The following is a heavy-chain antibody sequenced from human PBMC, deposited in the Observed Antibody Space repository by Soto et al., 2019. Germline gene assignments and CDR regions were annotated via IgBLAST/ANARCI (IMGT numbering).Heavy chain of an antibody. CDR1: GGSISSGDYY. CDR2: IYYSGST. J-gene: IGHJ3*02. D-gene: IGHD3-16*01. V-gene: IGHV4-30-4*01. Sequence: QVQLQESGRGLVKPSQTLSLTCTVSGGSISSGDYYWTWMRQPPGKGLEWIGYIYYSGSTYYNPSLTSQFTISVYPSKNQFSLKLSAVTAADRAVYYCARDVMITFGGVSPDAFDIWGQGTKVTVSS. CDR3: ARDVMITFGGVSPDAFDI.